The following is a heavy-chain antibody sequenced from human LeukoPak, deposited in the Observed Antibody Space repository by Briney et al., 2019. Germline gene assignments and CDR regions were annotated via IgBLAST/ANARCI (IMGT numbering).Heavy chain of an antibody. CDR2: IRYDGRNK. CDR3: AKEIWPTVTTPGHTHFDY. J-gene: IGHJ4*02. CDR1: GFTFSTYG. V-gene: IGHV3-30*02. D-gene: IGHD4-17*01. Sequence: GGSLRLSCAASGFTFSTYGMHWVRQAPGKGLEWVAFIRYDGRNKYYADSVKGRFTISRDNSKKTLCLQMNSLRAEDTAVYYCAKEIWPTVTTPGHTHFDYWGQGTLVTVSS.